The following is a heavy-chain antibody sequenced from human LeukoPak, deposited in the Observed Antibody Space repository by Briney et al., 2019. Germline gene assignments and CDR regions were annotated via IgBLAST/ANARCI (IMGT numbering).Heavy chain of an antibody. CDR3: ARVGARSGEPIGLDS. Sequence: SGGSLRLSCATSGFSFTDYPMSWVRQAPGKGLEWVSFISSTGDTTHYAESVKGRFTISRDNAKKTVYLQMNSLRLDDTGRYHCARVGARSGEPIGLDSWGPGTLVAVSS. CDR1: GFSFTDYP. D-gene: IGHD2-21*01. CDR2: ISSTGDTT. J-gene: IGHJ4*02. V-gene: IGHV3-11*04.